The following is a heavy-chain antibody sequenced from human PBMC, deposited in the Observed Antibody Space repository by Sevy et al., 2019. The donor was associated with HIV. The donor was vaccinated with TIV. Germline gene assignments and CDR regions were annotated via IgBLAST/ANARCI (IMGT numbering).Heavy chain of an antibody. V-gene: IGHV3-21*01. CDR2: ISSSSSYI. J-gene: IGHJ3*02. Sequence: GGSLRLSCAASGFTFSSYSMNWVRQAPGKGLEWVSSISSSSSYIYYADSVKGRFTISRDNAKNSMYLQMNSLRAEDTAAYYCATTYYYDSSGLGGAFDIWGQGTMVTVSS. CDR1: GFTFSSYS. CDR3: ATTYYYDSSGLGGAFDI. D-gene: IGHD3-22*01.